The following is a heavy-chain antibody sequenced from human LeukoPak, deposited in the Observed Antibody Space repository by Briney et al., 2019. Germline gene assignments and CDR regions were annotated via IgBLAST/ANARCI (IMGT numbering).Heavy chain of an antibody. CDR3: ARQGEYGDYPDY. Sequence: GESLKISRKGSGYSFTSYWIGWVRQMPGKGLEWMGLIYPADPDTRYSPSFQGQVTMSVDKSISTAYLQWSSLKAPDTAIYYCARQGEYGDYPDYWGQGTLVTVSS. J-gene: IGHJ4*02. D-gene: IGHD4-17*01. CDR2: IYPADPDT. V-gene: IGHV5-51*01. CDR1: GYSFTSYW.